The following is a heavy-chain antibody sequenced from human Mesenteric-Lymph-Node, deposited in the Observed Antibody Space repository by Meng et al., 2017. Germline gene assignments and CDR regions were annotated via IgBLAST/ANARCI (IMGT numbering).Heavy chain of an antibody. CDR2: IYYSGST. V-gene: IGHV4-30-4*01. CDR1: GGPDRRGDYS. D-gene: IGHD5-18*01. J-gene: IGHJ2*01. CDR3: ARVGWRQWSFDL. Sequence: LRDSGTGSATPSQILSLTCSVFGGPDRRGDYSWSWIRPHPGKGLELIGHIYYSGSTSYHPSLKSRVNISVDTSNNQFSLKLRSVTAADTAVYYCARVGWRQWSFDLWGRGTLVTVSS.